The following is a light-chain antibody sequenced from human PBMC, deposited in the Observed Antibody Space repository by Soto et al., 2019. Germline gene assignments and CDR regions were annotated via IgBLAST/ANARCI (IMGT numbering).Light chain of an antibody. J-gene: IGKJ3*01. V-gene: IGKV3-20*01. Sequence: EIGLTQSPGTLSLSPGERATLSCRASQSVSSSYLAWYQQKPGQAPRLLIYGAFNRATGIPDRFSGSGSGTDFTLTFSRLEPEDFAVYYCQQYGDSPATFRHGTKVDIK. CDR3: QQYGDSPAT. CDR1: QSVSSSY. CDR2: GAF.